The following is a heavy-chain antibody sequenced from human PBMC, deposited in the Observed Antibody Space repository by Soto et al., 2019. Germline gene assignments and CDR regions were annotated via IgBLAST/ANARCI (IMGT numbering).Heavy chain of an antibody. V-gene: IGHV4-30-4*01. CDR2: IYYSGST. D-gene: IGHD6-6*01. J-gene: IGHJ3*02. Sequence: QVQLQESGPGLVKPSQTLSLTCTVSGGSIRSGDYYWSWIRQPPGKGLEWIGYIYYSGSTHYNPCLKSRVTISVDTSKKQCSLKLSSVTAADTAVYYCARWGSSHAFDIWGQGTMVTVSS. CDR1: GGSIRSGDYY. CDR3: ARWGSSHAFDI.